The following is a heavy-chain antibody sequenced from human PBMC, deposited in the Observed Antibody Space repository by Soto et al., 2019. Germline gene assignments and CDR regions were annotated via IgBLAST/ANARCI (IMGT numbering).Heavy chain of an antibody. CDR3: AKDPLQLPAYYFDY. V-gene: IGHV3-23*01. J-gene: IGHJ4*02. Sequence: EVQLLESGGGLVQPGGSLRLSCAASGFTFSSYAMSWVRQAPGKGLEWVSGLSGSGGSTYYGDSVKGRFTISRDNSKNMLYLQMNSLRAEDTAISYCAKDPLQLPAYYFDYWGQGTLVTVSS. CDR2: LSGSGGST. D-gene: IGHD2-2*01. CDR1: GFTFSSYA.